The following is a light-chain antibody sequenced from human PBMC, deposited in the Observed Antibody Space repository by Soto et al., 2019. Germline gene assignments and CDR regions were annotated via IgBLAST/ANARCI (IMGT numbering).Light chain of an antibody. CDR2: AAS. Sequence: EIVLAQSPGTLSLSPGQRATLSCRASQSVSRDYVAWYQHKPGQAPRLLIYAASSRPSGIPDRVGGSGSGTDFTLTISRLEPEDFALYYCQQYGSSPLTFGGGTRVEFK. J-gene: IGKJ4*01. CDR3: QQYGSSPLT. V-gene: IGKV3-20*01. CDR1: QSVSRDY.